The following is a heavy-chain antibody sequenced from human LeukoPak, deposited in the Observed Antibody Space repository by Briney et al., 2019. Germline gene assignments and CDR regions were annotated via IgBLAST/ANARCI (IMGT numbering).Heavy chain of an antibody. CDR2: IDPSDSYT. CDR3: ARQYSGYDYYFDY. D-gene: IGHD5-12*01. V-gene: IGHV5-10-1*01. CDR1: GYTFTNYW. Sequence: GESLKISCKGSGYTFTNYWISWVRQMPGKRLEWMGRIDPSDSYTNYNPSFRGHITIPADKSSSTAYLHWSSLKASDTAMYFCARQYSGYDYYFDYWGQGILVTVSS. J-gene: IGHJ4*02.